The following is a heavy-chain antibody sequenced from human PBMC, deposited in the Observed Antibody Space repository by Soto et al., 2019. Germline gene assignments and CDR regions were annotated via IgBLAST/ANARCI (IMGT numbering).Heavy chain of an antibody. Sequence: KLCCNGSGGGLSGDPISLGLQAPGQGLEWMGGIIPIFGTANYAQKFQGRVTITADESTSTAYMELSSLRSEDTAVYYCARAPYYYGSGSYHAYYYYGMDVWGQGTTVTVSS. CDR1: GGGLSGDP. J-gene: IGHJ6*02. CDR3: ARAPYYYGSGSYHAYYYYGMDV. D-gene: IGHD3-10*01. CDR2: IIPIFGTA. V-gene: IGHV1-69*01.